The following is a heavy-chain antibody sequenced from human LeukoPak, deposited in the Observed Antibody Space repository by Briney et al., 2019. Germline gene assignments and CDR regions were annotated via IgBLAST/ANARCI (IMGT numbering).Heavy chain of an antibody. CDR1: GFTFSSNW. D-gene: IGHD1-26*01. J-gene: IGHJ4*02. V-gene: IGHV3-74*01. CDR3: VRDLGGRSGH. CDR2: INEDGSTT. Sequence: QSGGSLRLSCAASGFTFSSNWMHWVRQAPGKGPVWVSRINEDGSTTNYADSVKGRSTIFRDNAKNTLYLQMNSLRAEDTAVYYCVRDLGGRSGHWGQGTLVTVSS.